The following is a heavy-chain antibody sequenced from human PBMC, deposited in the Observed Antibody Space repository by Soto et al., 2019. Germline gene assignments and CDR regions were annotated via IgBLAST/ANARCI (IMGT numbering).Heavy chain of an antibody. J-gene: IGHJ3*02. D-gene: IGHD5-12*01. CDR1: GFTVSSYE. V-gene: IGHV3-48*03. Sequence: GGSLRLSCAASGFTVSSYEMDWVRQAPGKGLEWVAYISISGGTIYYGDSLEGRFTISRDNADNSLYLQMNSLRAEDTAVYYCTKEKSVINSGYDAFDIWGRGTVGTVSS. CDR3: TKEKSVINSGYDAFDI. CDR2: ISISGGTI.